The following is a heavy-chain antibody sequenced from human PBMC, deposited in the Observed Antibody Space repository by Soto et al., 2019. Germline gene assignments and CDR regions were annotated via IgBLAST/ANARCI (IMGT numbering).Heavy chain of an antibody. CDR1: GGTFSSYT. Sequence: QVQLVQSGAEVKKPGSSVKVSCKASGGTFSSYTISWVRQAPGQGLEWMGRIIPILGIANYAQKLQGRVTINEDKSTSTAYMELSSLRAEDTAVYYCAREVPGYCSSTSCRTTWLVTAIDYWGQGTLVTVSS. CDR2: IIPILGIA. J-gene: IGHJ4*02. V-gene: IGHV1-69*02. CDR3: AREVPGYCSSTSCRTTWLVTAIDY. D-gene: IGHD2-2*03.